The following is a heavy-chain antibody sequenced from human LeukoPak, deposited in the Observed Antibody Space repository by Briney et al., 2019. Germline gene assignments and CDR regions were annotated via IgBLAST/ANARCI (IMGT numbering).Heavy chain of an antibody. D-gene: IGHD2-2*01. J-gene: IGHJ4*02. CDR2: ISGSAGST. CDR1: GFIFSNYA. V-gene: IGHV3-23*01. Sequence: GGSLRLSCAASGFIFSNYAVTWVRHTPGRGLEWVSSISGSAGSTYYIDSVKGRFTISRDNAKNSLYLQMNSLRAEDTAVYHCAKDPGHCPSPPCYDFYWGQGVQVTVSS. CDR3: AKDPGHCPSPPCYDFY.